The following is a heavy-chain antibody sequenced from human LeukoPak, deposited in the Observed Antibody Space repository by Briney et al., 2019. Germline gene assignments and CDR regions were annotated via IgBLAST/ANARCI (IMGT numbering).Heavy chain of an antibody. CDR1: GYTFTSYG. CDR2: ISAYNGNT. J-gene: IGHJ4*02. Sequence: ASVKVSCKASGYTFTSYGISWVRQDPGQGLEWMGWISAYNGNTNYAQKLQGRVTITTATSTSTAYMELSSLRSDDTAVYYCARDALHQQWRANFDYWGEGTLVTVSS. V-gene: IGHV1-18*01. D-gene: IGHD6-19*01. CDR3: ARDALHQQWRANFDY.